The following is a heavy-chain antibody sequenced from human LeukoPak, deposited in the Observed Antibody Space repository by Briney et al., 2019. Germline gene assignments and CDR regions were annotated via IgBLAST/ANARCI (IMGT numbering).Heavy chain of an antibody. CDR3: ARAGSSSELDY. D-gene: IGHD6-6*01. V-gene: IGHV4-38-2*02. J-gene: IGHJ4*02. Sequence: PSETLSLTCTVSGYSISSGYYWGWIRQPPGKGLEWIGSIYHSGSTYYNPSLKSRVTISVDTSKNQFSLKLSSVTAADTAVYYCARAGSSSELDYWGQGTLVTVSS. CDR2: IYHSGST. CDR1: GYSISSGYY.